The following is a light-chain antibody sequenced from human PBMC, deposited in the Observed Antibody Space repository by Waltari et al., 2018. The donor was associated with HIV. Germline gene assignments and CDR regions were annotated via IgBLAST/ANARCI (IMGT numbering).Light chain of an antibody. J-gene: IGLJ1*01. CDR3: QAYDTGLTDSFV. CDR2: DNT. V-gene: IGLV1-40*01. CDR1: ISNIGAGYE. Sequence: QSVLTQPPSVSGAPGQRVSISCTGSISNIGAGYEVHWYQQLPGTAPKLLIFDNTNRPSGVPDRCSGSKSGTSASLAISVLQADDEADYYYQAYDTGLTDSFVFGTGTKVTVL.